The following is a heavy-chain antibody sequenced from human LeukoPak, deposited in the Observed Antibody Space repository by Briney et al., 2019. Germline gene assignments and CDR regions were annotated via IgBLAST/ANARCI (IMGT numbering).Heavy chain of an antibody. CDR1: GFTFDDYG. CDR2: INWNGGST. Sequence: PGGSLRLSCAASGFTFDDYGMSWVRQAPGKGLEWVSGINWNGGSTGYADSVKGRFTISRDNAKNSLYLQMNSLRAEDTALYYCARNRWFGELIEYYFDYWGQGTLVTVSS. CDR3: ARNRWFGELIEYYFDY. D-gene: IGHD3-10*01. V-gene: IGHV3-20*04. J-gene: IGHJ4*02.